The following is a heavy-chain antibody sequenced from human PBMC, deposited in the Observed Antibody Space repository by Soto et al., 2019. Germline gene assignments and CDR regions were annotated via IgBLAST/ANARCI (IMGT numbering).Heavy chain of an antibody. CDR2: ISYDGSNK. J-gene: IGHJ6*02. V-gene: IGHV3-30-3*01. D-gene: IGHD6-19*01. CDR3: ARDRFRVAVAGTDYYYYGMDV. CDR1: GFTFSSYA. Sequence: GSLRLSCPASGFTFSSYAMHWVRQAPGKGLEWVAVISYDGSNKYYADSVKGRFTNSRDNSKNTLYLQMNSLRAEDTAVYYCARDRFRVAVAGTDYYYYGMDVWGQGTTVTVSS.